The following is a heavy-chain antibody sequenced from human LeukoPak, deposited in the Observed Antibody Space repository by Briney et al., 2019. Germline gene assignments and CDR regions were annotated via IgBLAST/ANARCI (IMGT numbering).Heavy chain of an antibody. CDR2: IYSGGST. Sequence: GGSLRLSCAASGFTVSSNYMSWVRQAPGKGLEWVSVIYSGGSTYYADSVKGRFTISRDNSKNTPYLQMNSLRAEDTAVYYCARDLPSYDYVWGSYRRDAFDIWGQGTMVTVSS. V-gene: IGHV3-53*01. J-gene: IGHJ3*02. CDR1: GFTVSSNY. CDR3: ARDLPSYDYVWGSYRRDAFDI. D-gene: IGHD3-16*02.